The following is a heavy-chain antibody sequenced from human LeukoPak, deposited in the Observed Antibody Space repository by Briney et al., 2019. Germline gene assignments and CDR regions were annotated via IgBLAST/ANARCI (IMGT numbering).Heavy chain of an antibody. CDR1: GGSISSYY. Sequence: SETLSLTCTVSGGSISSYYWSWIRQPAGKGLERIGRIYTSGSTNYNPSLKSRVTMSVDTSKNQFSLKLSSVTAADTAVYYCARVRYSSSWRAFDIWGQGTMVTVSS. J-gene: IGHJ3*02. D-gene: IGHD6-13*01. V-gene: IGHV4-4*07. CDR2: IYTSGST. CDR3: ARVRYSSSWRAFDI.